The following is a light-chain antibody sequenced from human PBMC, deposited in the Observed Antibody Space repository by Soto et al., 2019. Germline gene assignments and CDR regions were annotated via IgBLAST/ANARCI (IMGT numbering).Light chain of an antibody. CDR1: QSIRSW. Sequence: DIQMTQSPSILSASVGDRVTITCRASQSIRSWLAWYQQKPGKAPKLLIYDAYSLESGVPSRFSGSGSGTEFTLTISSLQPDDFATYYCQQYNSYSLTFGGGTKVAI. CDR3: QQYNSYSLT. CDR2: DAY. V-gene: IGKV1-5*01. J-gene: IGKJ4*01.